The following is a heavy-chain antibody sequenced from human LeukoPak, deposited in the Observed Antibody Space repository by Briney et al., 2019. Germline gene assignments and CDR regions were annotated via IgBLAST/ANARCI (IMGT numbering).Heavy chain of an antibody. J-gene: IGHJ5*02. Sequence: SETLSLTCTVSGVSISSYYWSWIRQPPGKGLEWIGYIYYSGSTNYNPSLKSRVTISVDTSKNQFSLKLSSVTAADTAVYYCARGNTIFGVVMINNWFDPWGQGTLVTVSS. CDR2: IYYSGST. CDR3: ARGNTIFGVVMINNWFDP. D-gene: IGHD3-3*01. CDR1: GVSISSYY. V-gene: IGHV4-59*01.